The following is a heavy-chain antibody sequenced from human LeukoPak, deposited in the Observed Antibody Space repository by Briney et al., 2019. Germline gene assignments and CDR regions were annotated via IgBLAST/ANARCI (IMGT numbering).Heavy chain of an antibody. CDR2: ISGSGGST. Sequence: GGSLRLSCAASGLTLSSYAMSWVRQAPGKGLEWVSAISGSGGSTYYADSVKGRFTISRDNSKNTLYLQMNSLRAEDTAVYYCAKEGPTVTTVDYYYYYMDVWGKGTTVTVSS. D-gene: IGHD4-17*01. J-gene: IGHJ6*03. CDR1: GLTLSSYA. V-gene: IGHV3-23*01. CDR3: AKEGPTVTTVDYYYYYMDV.